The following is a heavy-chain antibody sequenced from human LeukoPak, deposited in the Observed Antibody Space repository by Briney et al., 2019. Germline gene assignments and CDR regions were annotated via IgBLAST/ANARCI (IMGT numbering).Heavy chain of an antibody. J-gene: IGHJ4*02. CDR3: ARDTSRALDY. CDR1: GFTFSSYW. Sequence: GGSLRLSCAASGFTFSSYWMNWVRQAPGKGLEWVANIKQDGSEKYYVDSVEGRFTISRDNAKNAVYLQMNSLRAEDTAVYYCARDTSRALDYWGQGTLVTVSS. D-gene: IGHD6-13*01. CDR2: IKQDGSEK. V-gene: IGHV3-7*01.